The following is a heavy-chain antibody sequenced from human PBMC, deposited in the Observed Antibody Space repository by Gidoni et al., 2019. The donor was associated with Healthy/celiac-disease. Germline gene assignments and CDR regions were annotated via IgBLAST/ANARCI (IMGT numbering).Heavy chain of an antibody. CDR2: IVVGSGNT. Sequence: QMQLVQSGPEVKKPGTSVKVSCKASGSTFTSPAVQWVRQARGQRLEWIGWIVVGSGNTNYAQKFQERVTITRDMSTSTAYMELSSLRSEDTAVYYCAAETNYYYGSGSYYYMDVWGKGTTVTVSS. CDR1: GSTFTSPA. D-gene: IGHD3-10*01. V-gene: IGHV1-58*01. J-gene: IGHJ6*03. CDR3: AAETNYYYGSGSYYYMDV.